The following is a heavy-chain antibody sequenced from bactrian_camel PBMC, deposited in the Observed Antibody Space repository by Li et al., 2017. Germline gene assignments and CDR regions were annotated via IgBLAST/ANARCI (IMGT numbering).Heavy chain of an antibody. CDR1: GYGYCNYD. J-gene: IGHJ4*01. CDR3: ATTEAQRLSWDGRRSLDRRYYSS. Sequence: HVQLVESGGGSVQAGGSLRLSCVASGYGYCNYDMSWYRQAPGKEREFVSAINSAGVTSYADSVKGRFTISQDNSKNTVYLEMNNLQPEDTATYHCATTEAQRLSWDGRRSLDRRYYSSWGQGTQVTVS. V-gene: IGHV3S53*01. CDR2: INSAGVT. D-gene: IGHD4*01.